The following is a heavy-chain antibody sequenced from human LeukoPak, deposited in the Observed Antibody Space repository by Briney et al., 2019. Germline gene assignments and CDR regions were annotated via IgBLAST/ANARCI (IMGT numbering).Heavy chain of an antibody. CDR2: IYSCGST. Sequence: GGSLRLSCALSGFTVSSNYMSWVRQAPGKGLEWVSVIYSCGSTHYAASLKGRFTIYRDNSKNTLYLQMNTVRAEVTAVCYCARDRFSMIVHWSQGTLVTVSS. J-gene: IGHJ4*02. CDR3: ARDRFSMIVH. V-gene: IGHV3-66*01. CDR1: GFTVSSNY. D-gene: IGHD3-22*01.